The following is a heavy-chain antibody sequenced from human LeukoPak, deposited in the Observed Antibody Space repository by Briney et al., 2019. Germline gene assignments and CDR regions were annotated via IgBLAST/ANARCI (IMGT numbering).Heavy chain of an antibody. J-gene: IGHJ4*02. D-gene: IGHD3-22*01. V-gene: IGHV4-39*07. CDR1: GGSISSSSYY. Sequence: PSETLSLTCTVSGGSISSSSYYWGWIRQSPGKGLEWIGSIFYTGSTYYTPSLESRLTISVDTSKNQFSLKLSSVTAADTAVYFCAESADYYGSSGYFTHFSGWGQGTLVTVSS. CDR2: IFYTGST. CDR3: AESADYYGSSGYFTHFSG.